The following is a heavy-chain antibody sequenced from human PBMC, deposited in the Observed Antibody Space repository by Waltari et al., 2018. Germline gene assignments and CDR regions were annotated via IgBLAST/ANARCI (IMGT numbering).Heavy chain of an antibody. Sequence: EVQLVESGGALVQPGGSLRLSCATSGFTFSRYWMHWVRQVPGKGLMVVSHIESDESRTTYADSVKGRFTISRDNAKNTVYLQMNSLGDEDTAVYYCVRDEPGDGLDYWGQGTLVTVSS. CDR1: GFTFSRYW. CDR2: IESDESRT. D-gene: IGHD7-27*01. V-gene: IGHV3-74*03. CDR3: VRDEPGDGLDY. J-gene: IGHJ4*02.